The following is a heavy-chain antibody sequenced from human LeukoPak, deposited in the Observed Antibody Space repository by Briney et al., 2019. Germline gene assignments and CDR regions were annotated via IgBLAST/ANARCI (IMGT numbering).Heavy chain of an antibody. D-gene: IGHD2-2*01. V-gene: IGHV3-64D*09. CDR1: GFTFSSYA. J-gene: IGHJ4*02. CDR3: VKGYCSSISCFGDY. Sequence: PGGSLRLSCSASGFTFSSYAMHWVRQAPGKGLEYVSAISSNGGSTYYADSVEGRFTISRDNSKNTLYLQMSSLRAEDTAVYYCVKGYCSSISCFGDYWGQGTLVTFSS. CDR2: ISSNGGST.